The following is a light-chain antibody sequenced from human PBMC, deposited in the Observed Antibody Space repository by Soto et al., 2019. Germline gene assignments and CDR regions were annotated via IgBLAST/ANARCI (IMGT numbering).Light chain of an antibody. Sequence: QSVLTXPPSASGTPGQRITISCSXSSSNXGFNTVNWYQQLPGTAPTLLIFGNDQRPSGVPDRFSGSKSGTSASLAISGLQSEDEXXXYCATCDDGLNGLWVFGGGTKLTVL. J-gene: IGLJ3*02. CDR2: GND. CDR3: ATCDDGLNGLWV. V-gene: IGLV1-44*01. CDR1: SSNXGFNT.